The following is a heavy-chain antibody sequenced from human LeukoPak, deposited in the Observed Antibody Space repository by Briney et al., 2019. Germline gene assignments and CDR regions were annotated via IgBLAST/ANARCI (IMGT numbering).Heavy chain of an antibody. D-gene: IGHD2-2*01. CDR3: ARELGSTSVSYYYYGMDV. Sequence: GASVKVSCKASGYTFTSYGINWVRQATGQGLEWMGWMNPNSGNTGYAQKFQGRVTMTRNTSISTAYMELSSLRSEDTAVYYCARELGSTSVSYYYYGMDVWGQGTTVTVSS. J-gene: IGHJ6*02. CDR2: MNPNSGNT. CDR1: GYTFTSYG. V-gene: IGHV1-8*02.